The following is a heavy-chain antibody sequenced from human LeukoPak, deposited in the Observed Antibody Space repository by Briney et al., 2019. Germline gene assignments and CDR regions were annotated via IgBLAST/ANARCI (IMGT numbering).Heavy chain of an antibody. V-gene: IGHV3-48*01. D-gene: IGHD2-2*01. CDR1: GVTFSSYS. CDR2: ISSISSSTI. J-gene: IGHJ2*01. Sequence: TGGSLRLSCAASGVTFSSYSMNWVRQAPGKGLEWVAYISSISSSTIYYADSVKGRFTISRDNAKNSLYLQMDRMRAEDTAGYYCARDVYCSSTSYCYWFFDLWGRGNLVTVSS. CDR3: ARDVYCSSTSYCYWFFDL.